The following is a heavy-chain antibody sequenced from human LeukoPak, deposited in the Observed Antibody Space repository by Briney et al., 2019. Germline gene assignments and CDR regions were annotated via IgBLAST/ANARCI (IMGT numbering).Heavy chain of an antibody. CDR3: AKRGNPTVGHHYLDV. CDR1: GFTFSSYD. Sequence: GGSLRLSCAASGFTFSSYDTSWVRQAPGKGLEWVSSITTSGGSTFYADSVMGRLTISRDNSRNTLYLQMNSLSAEDTAIYYCAKRGNPTVGHHYLDVWGKGTTVSVSS. CDR2: ITTSGGST. D-gene: IGHD1-1*01. J-gene: IGHJ6*03. V-gene: IGHV3-23*01.